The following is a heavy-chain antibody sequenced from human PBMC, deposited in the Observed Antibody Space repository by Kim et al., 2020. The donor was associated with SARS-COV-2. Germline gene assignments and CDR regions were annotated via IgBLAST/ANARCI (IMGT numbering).Heavy chain of an antibody. J-gene: IGHJ6*02. CDR3: SKSWSGNYDYGMDV. D-gene: IGHD3-3*01. V-gene: IGHV3-30*02. Sequence: ADSVKGRFTISRDNSKNTLYLQMNSLRGEDTAVYYCSKSWSGNYDYGMDVWGQGTTVTVSS.